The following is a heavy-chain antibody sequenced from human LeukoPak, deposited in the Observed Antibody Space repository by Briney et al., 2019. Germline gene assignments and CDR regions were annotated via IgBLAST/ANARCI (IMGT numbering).Heavy chain of an antibody. Sequence: SATLSLTCTVSGGSISRYYWSWIRQSPGKGLEWIAYIYHGGTTNYNPSLKSRVTISVDTSKGQFSLKLNSVSAADTAVYYCARENNDYGGKKAFDYWGQGTLVTVSS. CDR3: ARENNDYGGKKAFDY. D-gene: IGHD4-23*01. J-gene: IGHJ4*02. CDR2: IYHGGTT. CDR1: GGSISRYY. V-gene: IGHV4-59*01.